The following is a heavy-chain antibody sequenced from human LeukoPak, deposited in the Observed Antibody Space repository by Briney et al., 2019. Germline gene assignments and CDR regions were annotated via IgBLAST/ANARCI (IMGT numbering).Heavy chain of an antibody. D-gene: IGHD2-8*02. CDR2: ISYDGSDK. CDR1: GFTFSSYA. V-gene: IGHV3-30*04. CDR3: ATYRQVLLPFES. Sequence: GGSLRLSCAASGFTFSSYAMHWVRQAPGKGLEWVAVISYDGSDKYYADSVRGRFTISRDNSKSTLSLQMNSLRAEDTAIYYCATYRQVLLPFESWGQGTLVTVSS. J-gene: IGHJ4*02.